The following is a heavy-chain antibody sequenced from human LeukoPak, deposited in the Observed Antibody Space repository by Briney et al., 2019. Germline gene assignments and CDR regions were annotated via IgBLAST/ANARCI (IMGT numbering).Heavy chain of an antibody. Sequence: GSLRLSCAASGFTFSSYSMNWVRQAPGKGLEWVSSISSSSSYIYYADSVKGRFTISRDNAKNSLYLQMNSLRAEDTAVYYCVTAAGLGVYYFDHWGQGTLVTVSS. J-gene: IGHJ4*02. CDR2: ISSSSSYI. CDR3: VTAAGLGVYYFDH. D-gene: IGHD6-13*01. V-gene: IGHV3-21*01. CDR1: GFTFSSYS.